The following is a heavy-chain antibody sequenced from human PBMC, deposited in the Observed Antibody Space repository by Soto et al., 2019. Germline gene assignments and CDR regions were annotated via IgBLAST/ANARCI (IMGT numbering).Heavy chain of an antibody. CDR2: INAGNGNT. V-gene: IGHV1-3*01. CDR3: ARDPAGYCSGGSCYWYGMDV. D-gene: IGHD2-15*01. CDR1: GYTFTSYA. J-gene: IGHJ6*02. Sequence: ASVKVSCKASGYTFTSYAMHWVRQAPGQRLEWMGWINAGNGNTKYSQKFQGRVTITRDTSASTAYMELSSLRSEDTAVYYCARDPAGYCSGGSCYWYGMDVWGQGTTVTVSS.